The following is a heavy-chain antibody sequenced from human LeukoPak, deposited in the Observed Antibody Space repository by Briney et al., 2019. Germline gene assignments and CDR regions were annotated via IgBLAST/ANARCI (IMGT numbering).Heavy chain of an antibody. CDR2: INRSGST. CDR3: ARCYYDSSGYIDY. V-gene: IGHV4-34*01. J-gene: IGHJ4*02. D-gene: IGHD3-22*01. CDR1: GGSFSGYY. Sequence: SETLSLTCAVYGGSFSGYYWSWLRQPPGKGLEWFGEINRSGSTNYNPSLKSRVTISVDTSKNQFSLKLSSVTAADTAVYYCARCYYDSSGYIDYWGQGTLVTVSS.